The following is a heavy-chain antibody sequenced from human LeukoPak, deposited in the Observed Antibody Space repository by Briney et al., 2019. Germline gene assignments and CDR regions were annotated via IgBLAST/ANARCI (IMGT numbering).Heavy chain of an antibody. CDR3: ARDRWSSTSYNDY. Sequence: GGSLRLSCAASGFTFSNYGMHWVRQAPGKGLERVAVIWYDGNNKYYADSVKGRFTISRDNSKNTLYLQMNSLRAEDTAVYYCARDRWSSTSYNDYWGQGTLVTVSS. V-gene: IGHV3-33*01. D-gene: IGHD2-2*01. J-gene: IGHJ4*02. CDR2: IWYDGNNK. CDR1: GFTFSNYG.